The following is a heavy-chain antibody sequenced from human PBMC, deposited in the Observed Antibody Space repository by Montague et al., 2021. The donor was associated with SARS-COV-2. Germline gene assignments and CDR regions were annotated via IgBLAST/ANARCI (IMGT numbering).Heavy chain of an antibody. CDR1: GFTFSSYA. CDR2: ISYDGSNK. Sequence: SLRLSCAASGFTFSSYAMHWVRQAPGKGLEWVAVISYDGSNKYYXDSXQGRFTISRDNSKNTLYLQMNSLRAEDTAVYYCARDNYDYAWGSYRYIYWGQGTLVTVSS. D-gene: IGHD3-16*02. J-gene: IGHJ4*02. CDR3: ARDNYDYAWGSYRYIY. V-gene: IGHV3-30*04.